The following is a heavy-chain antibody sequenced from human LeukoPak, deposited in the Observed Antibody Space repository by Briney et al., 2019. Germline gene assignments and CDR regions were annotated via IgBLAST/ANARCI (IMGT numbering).Heavy chain of an antibody. V-gene: IGHV1-18*04. CDR2: ISAYNGNT. CDR1: GYTFTSYG. CDR3: ARRITMVRGANYFYGMDV. J-gene: IGHJ6*04. Sequence: ASVKVSCKASGYTFTSYGISWVRQAPGQGLEWMGWISAYNGNTNYAQKLQGRVTMTTDTSTSTAYMELRSLRSDDTAVYYCARRITMVRGANYFYGMDVWGKGTTVTVSS. D-gene: IGHD3-10*01.